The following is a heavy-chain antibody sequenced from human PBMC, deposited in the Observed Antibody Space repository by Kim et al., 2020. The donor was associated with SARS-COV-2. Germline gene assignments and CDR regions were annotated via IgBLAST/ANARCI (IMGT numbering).Heavy chain of an antibody. CDR3: AKIPSYWCGYYDHFDYGMDV. J-gene: IGHJ6*02. CDR2: ISGSGGST. V-gene: IGHV3-23*01. Sequence: GGSLRLSCAASGFTFSSYAMSWVRQAPGKGLEWVSAISGSGGSTYYADSVKGRFTISRDNSKNTLYLQMNSLRAEDTAVYYCAKIPSYWCGYYDHFDYGMDVWGQGTTVTVSS. D-gene: IGHD3-3*01. CDR1: GFTFSSYA.